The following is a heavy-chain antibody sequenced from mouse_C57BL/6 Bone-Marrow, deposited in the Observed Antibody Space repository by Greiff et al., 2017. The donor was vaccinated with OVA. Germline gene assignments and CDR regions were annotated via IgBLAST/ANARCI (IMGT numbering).Heavy chain of an antibody. D-gene: IGHD1-1*02. V-gene: IGHV1-55*01. J-gene: IGHJ1*03. CDR2: IYPGSGST. Sequence: QVHVKQSGAELVKPGASVKMSCKASGYTFTSYWITWVKQRPGQGLEWIGDIYPGSGSTNYNEKFKSKATLTVDTSSSTAYMQLSSLTSEDSAVYYCAREHGYWYFDVWGTGTTVTVSS. CDR1: GYTFTSYW. CDR3: AREHGYWYFDV.